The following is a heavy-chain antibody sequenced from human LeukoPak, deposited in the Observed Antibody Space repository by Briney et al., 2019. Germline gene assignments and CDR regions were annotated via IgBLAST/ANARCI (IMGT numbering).Heavy chain of an antibody. CDR2: ISSYGDNT. Sequence: PGGSLRPSCVASGFTFSDYTMHWVRQAPGKGLEYVSAISSYGDNTYYANSVKGRFTISRDNSKNTLYLQMGSLRADDMAVYYCARATNSYGGNSDFWGQGTLVTVSS. CDR3: ARATNSYGGNSDF. J-gene: IGHJ4*02. D-gene: IGHD4-23*01. V-gene: IGHV3-64*01. CDR1: GFTFSDYT.